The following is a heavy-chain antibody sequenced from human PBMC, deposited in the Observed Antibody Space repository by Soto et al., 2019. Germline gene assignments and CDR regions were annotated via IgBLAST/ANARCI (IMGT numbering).Heavy chain of an antibody. CDR3: ARWSFSNGYYYFDP. J-gene: IGHJ5*02. CDR1: VFRISSHC. Sequence: GGSLRLSGAAYVFRISSHCMGWVRQGQGKGPEWVASIKQDGSVKYYADSVRGRFTISRDNVKNSLFLEMSSLRVEDTALYFCARWSFSNGYYYFDPWGRGTLVTVSS. CDR2: IKQDGSVK. V-gene: IGHV3-7*03. D-gene: IGHD3-22*01.